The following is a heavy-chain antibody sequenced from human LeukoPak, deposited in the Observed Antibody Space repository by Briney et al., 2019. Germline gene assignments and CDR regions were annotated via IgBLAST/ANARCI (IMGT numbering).Heavy chain of an antibody. CDR1: GGSISSSSYY. CDR2: IYTSGST. J-gene: IGHJ3*02. CDR3: ARDPGYYGSGTRGAFDI. V-gene: IGHV4-39*07. D-gene: IGHD3-10*01. Sequence: SETLSLTCTVSGGSISSSSYYWGWIRQPPGKGLEWIGRIYTSGSTNYSPSLESRVTMSVDSSKNQFSLKLSSLTAADTAVYYCARDPGYYGSGTRGAFDIWGQGTMVTVSS.